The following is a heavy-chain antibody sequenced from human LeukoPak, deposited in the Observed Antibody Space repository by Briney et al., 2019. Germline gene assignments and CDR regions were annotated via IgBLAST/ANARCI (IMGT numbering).Heavy chain of an antibody. V-gene: IGHV1-8*02. CDR1: VYTFSNFD. Sequence: GASVNVSFKASVYTFSNFDVNWVRQAPGQGLEWMAWMNHGSGDTGYEWKFQARLTMSSNTSITTASMELSSLTSEDTAVYYCARSRRGYYMDVWGKGTTVIVSS. J-gene: IGHJ6*03. CDR3: ARSRRGYYMDV. CDR2: MNHGSGDT.